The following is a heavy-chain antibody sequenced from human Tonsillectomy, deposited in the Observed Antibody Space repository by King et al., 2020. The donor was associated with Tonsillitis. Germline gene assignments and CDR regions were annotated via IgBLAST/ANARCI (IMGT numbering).Heavy chain of an antibody. CDR2: IYYSGST. D-gene: IGHD5-18*01. Sequence: QLQESGPGLVKPSETLSLTCTVSGGSVSRGSYYWSWIRQPPGKGLEWIGYIYYSGSTNYNPSLKSRVTLSVDTSKNQFSLKLSSVTAADPAVYYCARVGEGSYGLASFDYWGQGTLVTVSS. CDR3: ARVGEGSYGLASFDY. V-gene: IGHV4-61*01. CDR1: GGSVSRGSYY. J-gene: IGHJ4*02.